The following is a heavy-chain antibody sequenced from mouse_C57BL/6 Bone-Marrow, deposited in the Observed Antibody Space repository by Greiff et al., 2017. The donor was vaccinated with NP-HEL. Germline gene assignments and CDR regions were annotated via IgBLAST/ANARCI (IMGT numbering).Heavy chain of an antibody. CDR2: IRNKANGYTT. J-gene: IGHJ4*01. V-gene: IGHV7-3*01. CDR1: GFTFTDYY. D-gene: IGHD2-12*01. Sequence: EVHLVESGGGLVQPGGSLSLSCAASGFTFTDYYMSWVRQPPGKALEWLGFIRNKANGYTTEYSASVKGRFTISRDNSQSILYLQMNALRAEDSATYYCARSPNYRKDAMDYWGQGTSVTVSS. CDR3: ARSPNYRKDAMDY.